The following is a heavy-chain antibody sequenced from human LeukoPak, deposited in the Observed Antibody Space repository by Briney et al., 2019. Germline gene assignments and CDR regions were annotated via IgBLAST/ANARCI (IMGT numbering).Heavy chain of an antibody. Sequence: PSETLSLTCTVSGGSISSGSYYWSWIRQPPGKGLEWIGYIYYSGSTNYNPSLKSRVTISVDTSKNQFSLKLSSVTAADTAVYYCARAGYYDSSGYYYWGQGTLVTVSS. CDR3: ARAGYYDSSGYYY. V-gene: IGHV4-61*01. J-gene: IGHJ4*02. D-gene: IGHD3-22*01. CDR2: IYYSGST. CDR1: GGSISSGSYY.